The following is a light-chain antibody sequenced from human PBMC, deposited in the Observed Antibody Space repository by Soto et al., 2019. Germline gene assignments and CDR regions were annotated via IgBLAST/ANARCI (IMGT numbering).Light chain of an antibody. J-gene: IGKJ1*01. CDR2: ATS. CDR1: QDISRW. CDR3: QQANTFPHT. Sequence: DLQMTQSPSSVSASVGARVIITCRASQDISRWLAWYQQKPGRAPQLLIYATSNLQSGVPSRFSGSGSGTDFTLTISNLHPEDFATYYCQQANTFPHTLGEGTRVEIK. V-gene: IGKV1-12*01.